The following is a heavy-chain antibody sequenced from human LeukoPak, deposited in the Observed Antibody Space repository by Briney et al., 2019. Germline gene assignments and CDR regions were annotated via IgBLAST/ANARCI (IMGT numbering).Heavy chain of an antibody. Sequence: SETLSLTCTVSVGSISCYYWSLIRQPAGKGLECIGRIYTSGSTNYNPSLKSRVTMSVDTSKNQFSLKLSSVTAADTAVYYCARDRSGWQLVPFDPWGQGTLVTVSS. CDR2: IYTSGST. J-gene: IGHJ5*02. V-gene: IGHV4-4*07. CDR1: VGSISCYY. D-gene: IGHD6-13*01. CDR3: ARDRSGWQLVPFDP.